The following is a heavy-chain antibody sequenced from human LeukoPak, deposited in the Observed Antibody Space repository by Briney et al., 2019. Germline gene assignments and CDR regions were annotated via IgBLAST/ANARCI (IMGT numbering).Heavy chain of an antibody. CDR1: GLTFTSSA. CDR2: IVVGSGNT. D-gene: IGHD3-22*01. CDR3: AADRYDSSGYYHFDY. J-gene: IGHJ4*02. V-gene: IGHV1-58*02. Sequence: SVKVSCMASGLTFTSSAMQWVRQARGQRLEWIGWIVVGSGNTNYAQKFQERVTITRDMSTSTAYMELSSLRSEDTAVYYCAADRYDSSGYYHFDYWGQGTLVTVSS.